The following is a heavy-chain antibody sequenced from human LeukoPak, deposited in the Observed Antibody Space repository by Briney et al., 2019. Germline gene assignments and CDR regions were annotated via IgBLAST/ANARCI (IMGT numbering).Heavy chain of an antibody. J-gene: IGHJ4*02. CDR1: GYTFTGYY. CDR2: INPNSGGT. V-gene: IGHV1-2*02. D-gene: IGHD6-19*01. CDR3: ARGIAVAGSPDY. Sequence: ASVKVSCKASGYTFTGYYMHWVRQAPGQGLEWMVWINPNSGGTNYAQKFQGRVTMTRDTSISTAYMELSRLRSDDTAVYYCARGIAVAGSPDYWGQGTLVTVSS.